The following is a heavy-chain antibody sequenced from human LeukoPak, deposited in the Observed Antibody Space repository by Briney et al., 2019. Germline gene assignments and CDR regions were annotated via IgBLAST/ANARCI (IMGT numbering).Heavy chain of an antibody. CDR1: GYTFTSNG. D-gene: IGHD6-13*01. Sequence: ASVKVSCKASGYTFTSNGISWVRQAPGQGLEWMGWISAYNGNTNYAQKLQGRVTMTTDTSTSTAHMELRSLRSDDTAVYYCARDGLAAAGSSSNWFDPWGQGTLVTVSS. V-gene: IGHV1-18*01. CDR3: ARDGLAAAGSSSNWFDP. J-gene: IGHJ5*02. CDR2: ISAYNGNT.